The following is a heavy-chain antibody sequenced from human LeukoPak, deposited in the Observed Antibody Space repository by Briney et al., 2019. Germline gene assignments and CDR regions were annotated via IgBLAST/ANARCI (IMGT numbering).Heavy chain of an antibody. CDR3: ARDRESYYDFWSGLANNWFDP. D-gene: IGHD3-3*01. Sequence: PSETLFLTCTVSGYSLSSGYYWGWIRQPPGKGLEWIGSIYHSGSTYYNPPLKSRVTISVDTSKNQFSLKLSSVTAADTAVYYCARDRESYYDFWSGLANNWFDPWGQGTLVTVSS. CDR2: IYHSGST. J-gene: IGHJ5*02. CDR1: GYSLSSGYY. V-gene: IGHV4-38-2*02.